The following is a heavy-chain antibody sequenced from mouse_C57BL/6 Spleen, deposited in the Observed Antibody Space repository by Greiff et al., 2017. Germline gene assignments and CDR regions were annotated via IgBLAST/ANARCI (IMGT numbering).Heavy chain of an antibody. J-gene: IGHJ2*01. Sequence: QVQLQQSGAELVRPGASVKLSCKASGYTFTDYYINWVKQRPGQGLEWIARIYPGSGNTYYNEKFKGKATLTAEKSSSTAYMQLSSLPSEDSAVYFCAREGITTVDDYWGQGTTLTVSS. CDR2: IYPGSGNT. CDR3: AREGITTVDDY. V-gene: IGHV1-76*01. CDR1: GYTFTDYY. D-gene: IGHD1-1*01.